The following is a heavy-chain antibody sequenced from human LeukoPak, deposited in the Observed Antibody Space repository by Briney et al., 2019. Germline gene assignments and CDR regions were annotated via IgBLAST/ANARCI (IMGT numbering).Heavy chain of an antibody. V-gene: IGHV3-33*01. CDR1: GFNFSSYG. D-gene: IGHD5-18*01. CDR3: ARDPDTAMVTGAFDI. Sequence: QPGRSLRLSCAASGFNFSSYGMHWVRQAPGKGLEMVAVIWYDGSNEHYADSVKGRFTISRDNSKNTLYLQMNSLRAEDTAVYYCARDPDTAMVTGAFDIWGQGTMVTVSS. CDR2: IWYDGSNE. J-gene: IGHJ3*02.